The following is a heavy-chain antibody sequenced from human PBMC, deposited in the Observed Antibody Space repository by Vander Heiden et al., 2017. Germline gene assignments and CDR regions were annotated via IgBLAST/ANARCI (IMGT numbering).Heavy chain of an antibody. CDR3: ARSYYYDNTGYFVY. CDR2: VNPNGGVT. CDR1: GCTFTGYY. J-gene: IGHJ4*02. Sequence: QVQLVQSGAEAKKPGASVKVSCKASGCTFTGYYIHWVRQAPGQGLEWMGWVNPNGGVTNYAQKFQGRVTMTRDTSISTAYMELSRLRSDDTAVYYCARSYYYDNTGYFVYWGQGTLVSVSS. V-gene: IGHV1-2*02. D-gene: IGHD3-22*01.